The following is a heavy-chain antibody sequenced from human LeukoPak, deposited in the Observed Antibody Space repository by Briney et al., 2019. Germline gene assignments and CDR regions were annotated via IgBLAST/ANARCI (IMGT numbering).Heavy chain of an antibody. Sequence: GESLQIFCRGSGFIYTKYRIGCARPLPGKGLEWMGIFCPCDSDTRYSPSFPGQVAISVDKSISTAYLQWSSLKASDTAMYYCARRDGYKGGDFDYWGQGTLVTVSS. CDR1: GFIYTKYR. V-gene: IGHV5-51*01. CDR2: FCPCDSDT. CDR3: ARRDGYKGGDFDY. J-gene: IGHJ4*02. D-gene: IGHD5-24*01.